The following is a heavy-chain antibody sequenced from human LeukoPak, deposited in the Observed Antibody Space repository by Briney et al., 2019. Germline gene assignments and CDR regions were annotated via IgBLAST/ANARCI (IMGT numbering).Heavy chain of an antibody. J-gene: IGHJ6*02. CDR3: ARGEETAMVPYCDYYGMDV. CDR1: GFTVSSNY. D-gene: IGHD5-18*01. CDR2: IYNGGST. Sequence: GGSLRLSCAASGFTVSSNYMSWVRQAPGKGLEWVAVIYNGGSTYYAASVKRRFTISGDTSQKTLSLQMINVRAEDAAVYYCARGEETAMVPYCDYYGMDVWGQGTTVTVSS. V-gene: IGHV3-53*01.